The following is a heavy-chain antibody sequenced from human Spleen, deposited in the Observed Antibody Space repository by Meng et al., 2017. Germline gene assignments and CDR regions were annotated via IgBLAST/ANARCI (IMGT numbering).Heavy chain of an antibody. CDR2: ISWNSGSI. CDR3: AKDYYYDSSGSLIGGAFDI. J-gene: IGHJ3*02. V-gene: IGHV3-9*03. D-gene: IGHD3-22*01. Sequence: GGSLRLSCAASGFTFDDYAMHWVRQAPGKGLEWVSGISWNSGSIGYADSVKGRFTISRDNAKNSLYLQMNSLRAEDMALYYCAKDYYYDSSGSLIGGAFDIWGQGTMVTVSS. CDR1: GFTFDDYA.